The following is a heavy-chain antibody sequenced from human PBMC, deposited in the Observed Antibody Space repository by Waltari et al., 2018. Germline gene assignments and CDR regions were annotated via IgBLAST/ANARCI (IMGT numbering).Heavy chain of an antibody. D-gene: IGHD3-22*01. CDR3: ARGPYYYDSSGYPQRGYFDY. Sequence: QVQLVQSGAEVKKPGSSVKVSCKASGGTFSSYAISWVRQAPGQGLEWRGGIIPIFGTANYAQKFQGRVTITADESTSTAYMELSSLRSEDTAVYYCARGPYYYDSSGYPQRGYFDYWGQGTLVTVSS. V-gene: IGHV1-69*01. J-gene: IGHJ4*02. CDR2: IIPIFGTA. CDR1: GGTFSSYA.